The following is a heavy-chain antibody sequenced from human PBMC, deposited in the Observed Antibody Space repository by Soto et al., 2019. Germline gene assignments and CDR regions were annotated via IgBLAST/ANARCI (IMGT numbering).Heavy chain of an antibody. CDR3: ARDHGIAAAGTGGAY. J-gene: IGHJ4*02. Sequence: ASVKVSCKASGYTFTSYGISWVRQAPGQGLEWMGWISAYNGNTNYAQKLQGRVTMTTDTSTSTAYMELRSLRSDDTAVYYCARDHGIAAAGTGGAYWGQGTLVTVSS. V-gene: IGHV1-18*01. D-gene: IGHD6-13*01. CDR2: ISAYNGNT. CDR1: GYTFTSYG.